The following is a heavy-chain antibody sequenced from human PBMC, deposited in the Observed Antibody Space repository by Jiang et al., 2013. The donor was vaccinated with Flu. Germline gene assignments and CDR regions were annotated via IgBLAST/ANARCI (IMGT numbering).Heavy chain of an antibody. V-gene: IGHV4-4*02. J-gene: IGHJ6*02. D-gene: IGHD3-16*02. CDR3: ARDQLGLRLGELSLYFGAYYYYGMDV. Sequence: GSGLVKPSGTLSLTCAVSGGSISSSNWWSWVRQPPGKGLEWIGEIYHSGSTNYNPSLKSRVTISVDKSKNQFSLKLSSVTAADTAVYYCARDQLGLRLGELSLYFGAYYYYGMDVWAKGPRSPSP. CDR1: GGSISSSNW. CDR2: IYHSGST.